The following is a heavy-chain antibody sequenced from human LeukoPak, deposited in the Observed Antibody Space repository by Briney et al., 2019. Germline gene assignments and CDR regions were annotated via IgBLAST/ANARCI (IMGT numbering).Heavy chain of an antibody. J-gene: IGHJ5*02. V-gene: IGHV1-18*01. D-gene: IGHD3-10*01. CDR1: GYTFTSYG. CDR3: ARDRPRITMVRGVSNWFDP. Sequence: ASVKVSCKASGYTFTSYGISWVRQAPGQGLEWMGWISAYNGNTKYAQKLQGRVTMTTDTSTSTAYMELRSLRSDDTAVYYCARDRPRITMVRGVSNWFDPWGQGTLVTVSS. CDR2: ISAYNGNT.